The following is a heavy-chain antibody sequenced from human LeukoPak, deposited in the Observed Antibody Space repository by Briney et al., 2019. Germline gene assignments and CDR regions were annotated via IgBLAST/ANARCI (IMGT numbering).Heavy chain of an antibody. D-gene: IGHD3-22*01. CDR2: IIPIFGTA. CDR1: GGTSSSYA. V-gene: IGHV1-69*13. Sequence: SVKVSCKASGGTSSSYAISWVRQAPGQGLEWMGGIIPIFGTANYAQKFHGRVTITADESTSTAYMELSSLRSEDTAVYYCARDVAYYYDSSGYYLDAFDIWGQGTMVTVSS. CDR3: ARDVAYYYDSSGYYLDAFDI. J-gene: IGHJ3*02.